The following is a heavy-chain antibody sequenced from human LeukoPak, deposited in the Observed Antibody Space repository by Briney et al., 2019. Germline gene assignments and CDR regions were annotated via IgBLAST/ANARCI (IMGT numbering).Heavy chain of an antibody. V-gene: IGHV1-46*01. CDR3: ARAPSYYDSSGYYPFDY. CDR2: INPSGGST. Sequence: ASVKVSCKASGYTFTSYYMHWVRQAPGQGLEWMGIINPSGGSTSYAQKFQGRVTMTRDTSTSTVYMELSSLRSEDTAVYYCARAPSYYDSSGYYPFDYWGQGTLVTVSS. J-gene: IGHJ4*02. D-gene: IGHD3-22*01. CDR1: GYTFTSYY.